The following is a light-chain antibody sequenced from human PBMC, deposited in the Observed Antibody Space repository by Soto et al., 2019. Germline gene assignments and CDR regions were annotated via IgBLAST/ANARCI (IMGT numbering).Light chain of an antibody. CDR1: QNVTSRY. CDR2: GAF. CDR3: QHYCTSHT. Sequence: EIVLTQSPGTLSLSPGERATLSCRASQNVTSRYLAWYQQKPGQAPRLLILGAFSRATGIPDRFSGSGSGTDFSLTISRLEPEDFAVYYCQHYCTSHTFGQGNKLESK. V-gene: IGKV3-20*01. J-gene: IGKJ2*01.